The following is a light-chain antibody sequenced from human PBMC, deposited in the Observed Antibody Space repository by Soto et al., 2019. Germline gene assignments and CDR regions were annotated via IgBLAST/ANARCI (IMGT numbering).Light chain of an antibody. CDR2: GAS. V-gene: IGKV3-11*01. CDR1: QNLGTLY. CDR3: QQRSNWPAN. Sequence: EIVLTQSPGTLSLSPVERVTLSCMASQNLGTLYLAWFQQKSGQPPRLLIYGASNRATGIPARFSGSGSGTDFTLTISNLEPEDFAVYYCQQRSNWPANFGQGTRLEIK. J-gene: IGKJ5*01.